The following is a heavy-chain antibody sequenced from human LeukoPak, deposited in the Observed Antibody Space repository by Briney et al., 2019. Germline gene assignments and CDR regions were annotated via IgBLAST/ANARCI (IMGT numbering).Heavy chain of an antibody. D-gene: IGHD6-6*01. CDR3: ARDFVEWAPSSSDYYFDY. V-gene: IGHV1-18*01. Sequence: ASVKVSCKASGYTFTSYDINWVRQATGQGLEWMGWISAYNGNTNYAQKLQGRVTMTTDTSTSIAYMELRSLRSDDTAVYYCARDFVEWAPSSSDYYFDYWGQGTLVTVSS. J-gene: IGHJ4*02. CDR2: ISAYNGNT. CDR1: GYTFTSYD.